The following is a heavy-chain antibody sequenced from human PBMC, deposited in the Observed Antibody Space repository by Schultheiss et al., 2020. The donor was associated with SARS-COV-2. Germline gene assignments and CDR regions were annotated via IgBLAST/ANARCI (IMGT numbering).Heavy chain of an antibody. CDR1: GFTFSSYS. Sequence: GGSLRLSCAASGFTFSSYSMNWVRQAPGKGLEWVSVIYSGGSTYYADSVKGRFTISRDNSKNTLYLQMNSLRAEDTAVYYCARDKREVGATFYYYYYGMDVWGQGTTVTVSS. J-gene: IGHJ6*02. D-gene: IGHD1-26*01. V-gene: IGHV3-53*01. CDR2: IYSGGST. CDR3: ARDKREVGATFYYYYYGMDV.